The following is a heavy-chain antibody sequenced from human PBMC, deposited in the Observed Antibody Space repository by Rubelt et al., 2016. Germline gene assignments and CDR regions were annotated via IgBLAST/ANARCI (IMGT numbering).Heavy chain of an antibody. V-gene: IGHV3-23*04. D-gene: IGHD6-13*01. Sequence: EVQLVESGGGLVQPGGSLRLSCAASGFTFSSHDMHWVRQAPGKGLECVSAISGSGGSTYYADSVKGRFTISRDNAKNTLYLQMNSLRAEDTAVYYCLSSAADYWGQGTLVTVSS. CDR3: LSSAADY. CDR2: ISGSGGST. CDR1: GFTFSSHD. J-gene: IGHJ4*02.